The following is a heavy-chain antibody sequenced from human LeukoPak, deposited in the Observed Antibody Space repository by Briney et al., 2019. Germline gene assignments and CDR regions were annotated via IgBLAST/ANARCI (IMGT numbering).Heavy chain of an antibody. J-gene: IGHJ4*02. CDR1: GFTSINYA. Sequence: GGSLRLSCAASGFTSINYAMNWVRQAPGKGLEWVSVLIGSSGSTDYADSVKGRFTISRDTTKNTVFLQMNSLRAEDTAIYYCAKGAYDYIEMGYFDSWGQGSLVTVSS. V-gene: IGHV3-23*01. CDR2: LIGSSGST. CDR3: AKGAYDYIEMGYFDS. D-gene: IGHD5-12*01.